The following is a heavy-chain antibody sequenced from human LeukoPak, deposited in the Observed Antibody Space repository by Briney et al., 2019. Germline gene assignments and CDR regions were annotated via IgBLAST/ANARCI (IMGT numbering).Heavy chain of an antibody. J-gene: IGHJ4*02. D-gene: IGHD3-22*01. V-gene: IGHV4-34*01. CDR1: GGSFSGYY. CDR2: INHSGST. CDR3: ARRGSSGYRH. Sequence: PSETLSLTCAVYGGSFSGYYWSWIRQPPGKGLEWIGEINHSGSTNYNPSLKGLVTISVDTSKTQFSLKLSSVTAADTAVYYGARRGSSGYRHWGQGTLVTVSS.